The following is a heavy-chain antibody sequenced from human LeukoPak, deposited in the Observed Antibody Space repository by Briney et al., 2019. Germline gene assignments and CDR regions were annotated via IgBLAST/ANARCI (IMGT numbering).Heavy chain of an antibody. V-gene: IGHV3-53*05. CDR1: GFTVSSNY. Sequence: GGSLRLSCAASGFTVSSNYMSWVRQAPGKGLEWVSIIYSGGSTYYADSVKGRFTTSRDNSKNTLYLQMNSLRAEDTAVYYCAKGYYDILTGHLGEWGQGTLVTVSS. J-gene: IGHJ4*02. CDR3: AKGYYDILTGHLGE. D-gene: IGHD3-9*01. CDR2: IYSGGST.